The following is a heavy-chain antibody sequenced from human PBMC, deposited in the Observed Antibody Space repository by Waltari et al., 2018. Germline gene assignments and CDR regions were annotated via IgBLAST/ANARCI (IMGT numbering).Heavy chain of an antibody. Sequence: EVQLVESGGGLVQPGGSLRLSCAASGFTVSSNYMSWVRQAPGKGLEWVSVIYSGGSTYNADSVKGRFTISRDNSKNTLYLQMNSLRAEDTAVYYCARDGYCGGDCYSGAIDYWGQGTLVTVSS. CDR2: IYSGGST. D-gene: IGHD2-21*02. CDR1: GFTVSSNY. V-gene: IGHV3-66*01. J-gene: IGHJ4*02. CDR3: ARDGYCGGDCYSGAIDY.